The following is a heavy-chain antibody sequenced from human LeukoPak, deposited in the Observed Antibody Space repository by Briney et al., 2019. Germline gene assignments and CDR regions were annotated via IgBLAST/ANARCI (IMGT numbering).Heavy chain of an antibody. J-gene: IGHJ6*02. CDR1: GCTFSFNS. CDR2: IKRDGSGT. D-gene: IGHD3-3*01. Sequence: PGGSLRLSCAASGCTFSFNSMHWVRQGPGKGLVWVSRIKRDGSGTTYADSVKGRVTISRDNAKNTLYLQMNSLRAEDTAVYYCARSNGFGVDVWGQGTTVTVSS. CDR3: ARSNGFGVDV. V-gene: IGHV3-74*01.